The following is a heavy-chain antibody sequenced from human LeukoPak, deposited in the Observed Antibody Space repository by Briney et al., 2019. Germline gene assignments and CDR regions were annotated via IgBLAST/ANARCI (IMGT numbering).Heavy chain of an antibody. CDR3: ARHPQWLVGKYFDY. CDR1: GDSMSSYY. Sequence: SETLSLTCTVSGDSMSSYYWTWIRQPPGKGLEWIGYIYYSGSTDYTPSLKSRVTISIDTSKNQFSLKLSSVTAADTAVYYCARHPQWLVGKYFDYWGQGTLVTVSS. V-gene: IGHV4-59*01. J-gene: IGHJ4*02. D-gene: IGHD6-19*01. CDR2: IYYSGST.